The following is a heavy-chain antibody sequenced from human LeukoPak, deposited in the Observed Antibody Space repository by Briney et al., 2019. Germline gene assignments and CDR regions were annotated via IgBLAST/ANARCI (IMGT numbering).Heavy chain of an antibody. CDR2: INSDGSST. J-gene: IGHJ4*02. CDR1: GFTFSRYW. D-gene: IGHD1-26*01. V-gene: IGHV3-74*01. CDR3: GREVPGGTTSLDC. Sequence: GGSLRLSCAASGFTFSRYWMHWVRQAPGKGLVWVSRINSDGSSTSYADSVKGRFTISRDNAKNALYLQMNSLRAEDTAVYYCGREVPGGTTSLDCWGQGTLVTVSS.